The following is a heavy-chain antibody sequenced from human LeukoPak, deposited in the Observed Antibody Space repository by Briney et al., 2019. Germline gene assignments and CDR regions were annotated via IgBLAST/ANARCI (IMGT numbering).Heavy chain of an antibody. CDR1: GFSFDDYA. J-gene: IGHJ4*02. D-gene: IGHD2-15*01. CDR2: ISWNSGSV. CDR3: SKGYCRGDSCLIHFFDY. V-gene: IGHV3-9*01. Sequence: PGGSLRLSCAASGFSFDDYAMHWVRQAPGKGLEWVSGISWNSGSVDYADSVKGRFTISRDNAKNSLYLQMNSLRAEDTALYYCSKGYCRGDSCLIHFFDYWGQGTLVTVSS.